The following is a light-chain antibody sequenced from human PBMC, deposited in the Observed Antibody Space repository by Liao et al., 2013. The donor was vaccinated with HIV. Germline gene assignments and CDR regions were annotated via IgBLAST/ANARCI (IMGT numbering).Light chain of an antibody. CDR2: QDT. CDR1: KLGDKY. V-gene: IGLV3-1*01. J-gene: IGLJ2*01. Sequence: SYDLTQSSSVSVSPGQTASITCSGDKLGDKYVCWYQKKAGQSPLLVIYQDTRRPSGIPERFSGSNSGNTATLTISGTQAMDEAEYYCQAWDSSTMVFGGGTKLTVL. CDR3: QAWDSSTMV.